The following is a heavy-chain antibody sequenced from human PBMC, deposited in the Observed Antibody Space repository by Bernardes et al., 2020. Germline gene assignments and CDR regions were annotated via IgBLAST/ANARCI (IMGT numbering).Heavy chain of an antibody. CDR1: GFSLSTSGMR. J-gene: IGHJ4*02. Sequence: SGPTLVKPTQTLTLTCTFSGFSLSTSGMRVSWIRQPPGKALEWLARIDWDDDKFYSTSLKTRLTISKDTSKNQVVLTMTNMDPVDTATYYCARISGSGYDRAFDYWGQGTLVTVSS. CDR2: IDWDDDK. D-gene: IGHD5-12*01. CDR3: ARISGSGYDRAFDY. V-gene: IGHV2-70*04.